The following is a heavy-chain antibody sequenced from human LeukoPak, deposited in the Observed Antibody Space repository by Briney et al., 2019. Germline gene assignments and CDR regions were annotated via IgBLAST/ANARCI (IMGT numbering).Heavy chain of an antibody. Sequence: ASVKVSCKASGYRFTSYGISWVRQAPGRGLEWMGWISVYNDNKNCAQKFQGRVTMTTDPSTSTAHMELRSLRSDDTAVYYCARDNDYVWGSYRYPGYWGQGTLVTVPS. J-gene: IGHJ4*02. V-gene: IGHV1-18*01. D-gene: IGHD3-16*02. CDR2: ISVYNDNK. CDR1: GYRFTSYG. CDR3: ARDNDYVWGSYRYPGY.